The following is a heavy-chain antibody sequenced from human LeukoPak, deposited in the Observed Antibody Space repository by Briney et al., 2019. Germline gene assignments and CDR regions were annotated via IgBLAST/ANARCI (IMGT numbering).Heavy chain of an antibody. J-gene: IGHJ4*02. CDR3: AREFYAGGFDY. CDR2: IYYSGST. D-gene: IGHD3-16*01. CDR1: GGSISSYY. V-gene: IGHV4-59*12. Sequence: SETLSLTCTVSGGSISSYYWSWIRQPPRKGLEWIGSIYYSGSTYYNPSLKSRVTISVDTSKNQFSLKLSSVTAADTAVYYCAREFYAGGFDYWGQGTLVTVSS.